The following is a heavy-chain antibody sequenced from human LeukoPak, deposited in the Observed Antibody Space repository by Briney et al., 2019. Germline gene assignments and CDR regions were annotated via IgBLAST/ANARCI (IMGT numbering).Heavy chain of an antibody. V-gene: IGHV3-64*02. CDR3: ARGRSPRGYYYGMDV. J-gene: IGHJ6*02. D-gene: IGHD1-26*01. Sequence: GGSLRLSCAASGFSSSSYVMHWVRQAPGKGLEYVSAISSNGGETYYADSVKGRFTISRDNSKNALYLQMGSLRVEDMAVYYCARGRSPRGYYYGMDVWGQGTTVTVSS. CDR2: ISSNGGET. CDR1: GFSSSSYV.